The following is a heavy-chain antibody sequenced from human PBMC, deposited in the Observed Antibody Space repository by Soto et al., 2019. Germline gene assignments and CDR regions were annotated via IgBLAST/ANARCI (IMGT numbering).Heavy chain of an antibody. CDR1: GYTFTRHG. V-gene: IGHV1-18*01. Sequence: SSVKVYCQASGYTFTRHGITWVRQAPGQGLEWMGWISAYKGRTDYAQRVQGRVTMTTDTSTSTAYMELRSLRSDDTAVYYCARGVINDAFDIWGQGTMVTVSS. D-gene: IGHD3-10*01. J-gene: IGHJ3*02. CDR3: ARGVINDAFDI. CDR2: ISAYKGRT.